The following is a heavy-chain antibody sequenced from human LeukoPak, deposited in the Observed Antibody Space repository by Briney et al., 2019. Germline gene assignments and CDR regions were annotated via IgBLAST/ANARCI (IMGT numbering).Heavy chain of an antibody. Sequence: GGSLRLSCAASGFTFSSYGMSWVRQAPGKGLEWVSALSDSGTTTYYADSVKGRFTISRDISKNTLYLQMNSLRVEDTAVYYCAKDSYGDYSAFDYWGQGTLVTVSS. V-gene: IGHV3-23*01. CDR1: GFTFSSYG. D-gene: IGHD4-17*01. CDR2: LSDSGTTT. CDR3: AKDSYGDYSAFDY. J-gene: IGHJ4*02.